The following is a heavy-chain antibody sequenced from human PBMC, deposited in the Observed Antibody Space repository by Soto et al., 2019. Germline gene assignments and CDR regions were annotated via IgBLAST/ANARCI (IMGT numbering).Heavy chain of an antibody. Sequence: QVQLVESGGGVVQPGRSLRLSCAASGFTFSSYGMHWVRQAPGKGLEWVAVIWYDGSNKYYADSVKGRFTISRDNSKNTLYLQMNSLRAEDTAVYYCAREQGLYSSSWYVVPYWGQGTLVTVSS. V-gene: IGHV3-33*01. CDR1: GFTFSSYG. D-gene: IGHD6-13*01. CDR3: AREQGLYSSSWYVVPY. J-gene: IGHJ4*02. CDR2: IWYDGSNK.